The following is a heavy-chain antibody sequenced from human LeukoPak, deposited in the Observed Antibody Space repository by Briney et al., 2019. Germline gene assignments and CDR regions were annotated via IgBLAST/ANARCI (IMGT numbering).Heavy chain of an antibody. CDR3: AREAPSLDYGGTEALHYYFDY. J-gene: IGHJ4*02. CDR2: IIPIFGTA. CDR1: GGTFSSYA. D-gene: IGHD4-23*01. Sequence: SVKVSCKASGGTFSSYAISWVRQAPGQGLEWMGGIIPIFGTANYAQKFQGRVTITADESTRTAYMELSSLRSEDTAVYYCAREAPSLDYGGTEALHYYFDYWGQGTLVTVSS. V-gene: IGHV1-69*13.